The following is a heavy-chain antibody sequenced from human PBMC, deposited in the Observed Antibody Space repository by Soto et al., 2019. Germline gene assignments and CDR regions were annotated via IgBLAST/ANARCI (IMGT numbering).Heavy chain of an antibody. CDR1: SYTFTSYG. Sequence: QVQLVQSGAEVKKPGASVKVSCKASSYTFTSYGISWVRQAPGQGLEWMGWISAYSGNTHYAQNLQGRVTMTTDTSTSTAYMDLRSLRSDDTAVYYCARGGKETTDYGTPKTAWYFDLWGRGTLVTVSS. D-gene: IGHD3-10*01. CDR2: ISAYSGNT. CDR3: ARGGKETTDYGTPKTAWYFDL. J-gene: IGHJ2*01. V-gene: IGHV1-18*01.